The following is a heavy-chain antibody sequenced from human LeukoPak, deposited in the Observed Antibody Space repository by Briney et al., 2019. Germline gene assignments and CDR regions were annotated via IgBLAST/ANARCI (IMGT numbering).Heavy chain of an antibody. CDR3: AGGGELLPQNDY. D-gene: IGHD1-26*01. J-gene: IGHJ4*02. Sequence: SQTLSLTCTVSGGSISSGDYYWSWIRQPPGKGLEWIGYIYYSGSTYYNPSLKSRVTISVDTSKNQFSLKLSSVTAADTAVDYCAGGGELLPQNDYWGQGTLVTVSS. CDR2: IYYSGST. CDR1: GGSISSGDYY. V-gene: IGHV4-30-4*08.